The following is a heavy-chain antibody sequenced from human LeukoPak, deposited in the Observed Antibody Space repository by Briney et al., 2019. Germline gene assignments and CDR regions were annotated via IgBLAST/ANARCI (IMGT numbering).Heavy chain of an antibody. D-gene: IGHD6-19*01. Sequence: GGSLRLSCAASGFTFSNAWMSWVRQAPGKGLEWVGRIRSKTDGGTPDYAAPVKGRFTISRHDSKNTLYLQVNSLKTEDTAVYYCTTSSGWYPLHWGQGTLVTVSS. CDR2: IRSKTDGGTP. V-gene: IGHV3-15*01. CDR1: GFTFSNAW. CDR3: TTSSGWYPLH. J-gene: IGHJ1*01.